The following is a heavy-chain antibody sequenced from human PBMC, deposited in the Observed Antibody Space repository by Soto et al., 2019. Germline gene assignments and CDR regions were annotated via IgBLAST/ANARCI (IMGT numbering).Heavy chain of an antibody. CDR3: AKEFEYYYGSGSYYPQGFDY. CDR1: GFTFSSYA. V-gene: IGHV3-23*01. Sequence: EVQLLESGGGLVQPGGSLRLSCAASGFTFSSYAMSWVRQAPGKGLEWVSAISGSGGSTYYADSVKGRFTISRDNSKNTLYLQMNRLRAEETGVYYCAKEFEYYYGSGSYYPQGFDYWGQGTLVTVSS. CDR2: ISGSGGST. D-gene: IGHD3-10*01. J-gene: IGHJ4*02.